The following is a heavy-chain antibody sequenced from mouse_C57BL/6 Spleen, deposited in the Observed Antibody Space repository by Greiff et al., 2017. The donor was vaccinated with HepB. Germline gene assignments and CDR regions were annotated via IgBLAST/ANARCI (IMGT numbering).Heavy chain of an antibody. CDR2: ISYDGSN. Sequence: EVQRVESGPGLVKPSQSLSLTCSVTGYSITSGYYWNWIRQFPGNKLEWMGYISYDGSNKYNPSLKNRISITRDTSKNQFFLKLNSVTTEDTATYYCARGLYWYFDVWGTGTTVTVAS. V-gene: IGHV3-6*01. CDR3: ARGLYWYFDV. CDR1: GYSITSGYY. J-gene: IGHJ1*03.